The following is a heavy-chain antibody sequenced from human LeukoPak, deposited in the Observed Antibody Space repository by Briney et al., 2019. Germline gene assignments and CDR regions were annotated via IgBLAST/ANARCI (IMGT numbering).Heavy chain of an antibody. CDR1: GGSFSGYD. J-gene: IGHJ4*02. V-gene: IGHV4-34*01. D-gene: IGHD3-9*01. Sequence: SETLSLTCAVYGGSFSGYDWSWIRQPPGKGLEWIGEINHSGSTNYNPSLKSRVTISVDTSKNQFSLKLSSVTAADTAVYYCARERVLRYFDWSHIYFDYWGQGTLVTVAS. CDR2: INHSGST. CDR3: ARERVLRYFDWSHIYFDY.